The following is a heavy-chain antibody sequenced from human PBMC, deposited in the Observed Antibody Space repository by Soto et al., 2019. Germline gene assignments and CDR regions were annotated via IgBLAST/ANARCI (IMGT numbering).Heavy chain of an antibody. CDR2: ISSSSSYI. Sequence: PGWSLRLSFAASGFTFSSYSMNWVRQAPGKGLEWVSSISSSSSYIYYADSVKGRFTISRDNAKNSLYLQMNSLRAEDTAVYYCARAGGSFRFDYWGQGTLVTVSS. CDR1: GFTFSSYS. J-gene: IGHJ4*02. CDR3: ARAGGSFRFDY. D-gene: IGHD1-26*01. V-gene: IGHV3-21*01.